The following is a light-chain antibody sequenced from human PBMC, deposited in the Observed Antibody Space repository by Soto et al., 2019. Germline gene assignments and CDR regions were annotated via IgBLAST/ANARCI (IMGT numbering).Light chain of an antibody. CDR1: QSISSY. CDR3: QQSYSTWLT. V-gene: IGKV1-39*01. CDR2: AAS. Sequence: DIQMTQSPSSLSASVGDRVTITCRASQSISSYLNWYQQKPGKAPKLMIYAASSLQSGVPSRFRGRGSGTDFTLHISSLQPEDYATYYCQQSYSTWLTLGGGTKVEIK. J-gene: IGKJ4*01.